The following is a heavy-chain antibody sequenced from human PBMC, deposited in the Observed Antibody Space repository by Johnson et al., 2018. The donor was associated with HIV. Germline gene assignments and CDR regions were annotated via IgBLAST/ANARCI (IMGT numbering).Heavy chain of an antibody. CDR3: ARKQWLAKISSDAFDI. CDR2: IYSDGTST. D-gene: IGHD6-19*01. CDR1: GFTFSSYA. V-gene: IGHV3-74*02. Sequence: VQLVESGGGLVQPGGSLRLSCAASGFTFSSYAMSWVRQAPGKGLEWVSRIYSDGTSTTYADSVKGRFTISRDNAKNTLYLQMNSLRAEDTAVYYCARKQWLAKISSDAFDIWGQGTMVTVSS. J-gene: IGHJ3*02.